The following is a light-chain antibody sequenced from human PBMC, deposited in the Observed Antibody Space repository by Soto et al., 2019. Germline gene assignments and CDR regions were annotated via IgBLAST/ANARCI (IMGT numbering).Light chain of an antibody. CDR3: QQSYTTPRT. V-gene: IGKV1-39*01. Sequence: DIQMTQSPSSLSASVGDRVTIACRASLSISSDLNWYQQKPGKAPKVLIFGASTLQSGVPSRFRGGGSATEFTLTISSLQPEDSAIYYCQQSYTTPRTFGQGTKLEIK. J-gene: IGKJ2*01. CDR1: LSISSD. CDR2: GAS.